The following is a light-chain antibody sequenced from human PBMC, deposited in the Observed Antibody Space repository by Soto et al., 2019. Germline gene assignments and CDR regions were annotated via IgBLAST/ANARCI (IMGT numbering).Light chain of an antibody. Sequence: QAVVTQSPSASASLGTSVKLTCTLSSGHRNYAIAWHQQQPEKGPRFLMKVNSDGSHSKGDGIPDRFSGSSSGAERYLTISSLQSEDEADYYSQTWGTGIVVFGGGTKVTVL. CDR3: QTWGTGIVV. V-gene: IGLV4-69*01. J-gene: IGLJ2*01. CDR2: VNSDGSH. CDR1: SGHRNYA.